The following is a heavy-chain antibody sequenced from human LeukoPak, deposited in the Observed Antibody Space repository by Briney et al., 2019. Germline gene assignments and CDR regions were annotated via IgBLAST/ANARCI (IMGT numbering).Heavy chain of an antibody. CDR3: VKDANYFDSGSYLIPFDS. J-gene: IGHJ4*02. Sequence: PGGSLRLSCAASGFSFNNYAMSWVRQAPGKGLEWVSAISTTGGSTYYADSVKGRFTVSRDNSKNTLYLQINSLRAEDTAVYYCVKDANYFDSGSYLIPFDSWGQGTLVTVSS. D-gene: IGHD3-22*01. CDR1: GFSFNNYA. V-gene: IGHV3-23*01. CDR2: ISTTGGST.